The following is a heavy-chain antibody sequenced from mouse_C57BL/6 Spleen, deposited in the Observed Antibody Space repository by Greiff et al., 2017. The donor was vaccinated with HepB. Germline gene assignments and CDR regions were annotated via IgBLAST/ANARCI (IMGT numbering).Heavy chain of an antibody. CDR3: AREGYGTLFAY. J-gene: IGHJ3*01. Sequence: QVQLQQPGAELVKPGASVKLSCKASGYTFTSYWMHWVKQRPGQGLEWIGMIHPNSGSTNYNEKFKSKATLTVDKSSSTAYMQLSSLTSEDSAVYYCAREGYGTLFAYWGQGTLVTVSA. CDR1: GYTFTSYW. V-gene: IGHV1-64*01. CDR2: IHPNSGST. D-gene: IGHD2-10*02.